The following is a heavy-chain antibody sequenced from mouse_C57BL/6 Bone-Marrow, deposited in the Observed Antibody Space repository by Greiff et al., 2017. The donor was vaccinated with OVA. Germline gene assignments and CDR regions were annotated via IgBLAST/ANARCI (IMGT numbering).Heavy chain of an antibody. CDR3: TVYYYGSSYLYWYFDV. CDR1: GYTFTSYW. D-gene: IGHD1-1*01. CDR2: IYPGNSDT. Sequence: EVQLQQSGPVLARPGASVKMSCKTSGYTFTSYWMHWVKQRPGQGLEWIGAIYPGNSDTSYNQKFKGKAKLTAVTSASTAYMELSSLTNEDSAVYYCTVYYYGSSYLYWYFDVWGTGTTVTVSS. J-gene: IGHJ1*03. V-gene: IGHV1-5*01.